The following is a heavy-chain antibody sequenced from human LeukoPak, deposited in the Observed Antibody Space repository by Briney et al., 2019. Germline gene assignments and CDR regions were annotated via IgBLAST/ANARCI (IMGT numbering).Heavy chain of an antibody. J-gene: IGHJ4*02. D-gene: IGHD2-2*01. Sequence: PGGSLRLSCAASGFTFSSYAMSWVRQAPGKGLEWVSAISGSGGSTYYADSVKGRFTISRDNSKNTLYLQMNSLRAEDTAVYYCAKAHDIVVVPAASYYFDYWGQGTLVTVSS. V-gene: IGHV3-23*01. CDR2: ISGSGGST. CDR3: AKAHDIVVVPAASYYFDY. CDR1: GFTFSSYA.